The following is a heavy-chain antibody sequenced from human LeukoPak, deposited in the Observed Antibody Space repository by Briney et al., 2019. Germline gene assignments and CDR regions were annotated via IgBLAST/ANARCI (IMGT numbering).Heavy chain of an antibody. D-gene: IGHD6-25*01. CDR1: GFTFSDHY. Sequence: GGSLSLSCAASGFTFSDHYMDLVRQAPGKGLEWVGRTKNKANSYTTEYAASVKGRFTISRDDSKNSLYLQMNSLKTDDTAVYYCARVRLQRNWYFDLWGRGTLVTVSS. CDR3: ARVRLQRNWYFDL. V-gene: IGHV3-72*01. J-gene: IGHJ2*01. CDR2: TKNKANSYTT.